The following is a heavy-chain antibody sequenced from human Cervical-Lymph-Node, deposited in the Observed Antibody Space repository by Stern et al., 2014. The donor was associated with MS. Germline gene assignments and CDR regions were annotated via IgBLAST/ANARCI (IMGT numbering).Heavy chain of an antibody. CDR3: AVRYCSGGRCYSVPDV. D-gene: IGHD2-15*01. V-gene: IGHV1-46*02. J-gene: IGHJ6*02. CDR1: EYTHNNYL. CDR2: INPSGAT. Sequence: MQLVESGSEVKKPGASVKVSCKASEYTHNNYLIHWVRQAPGQRPDWMGVINPSGATNYAQKVQDRVTMTTDASTSTFYMELSRLRSEDTAVYYCAVRYCSGGRCYSVPDVWGQATTVIVSS.